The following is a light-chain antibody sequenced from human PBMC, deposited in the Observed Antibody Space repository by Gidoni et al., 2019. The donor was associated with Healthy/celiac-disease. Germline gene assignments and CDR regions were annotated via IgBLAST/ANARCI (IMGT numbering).Light chain of an antibody. V-gene: IGLV3-25*02. CDR1: PLPKQY. Sequence: SSELTQPPSVSVPPGQTARITCSGGPLPKQYAYWYQLKPGQAPVLVIFKDSERPSGIPERFSGSSSGTTVTLTISGVQAEDEADYYCQSADSSGTSVVFGGGTKLTVL. CDR2: KDS. CDR3: QSADSSGTSVV. J-gene: IGLJ2*01.